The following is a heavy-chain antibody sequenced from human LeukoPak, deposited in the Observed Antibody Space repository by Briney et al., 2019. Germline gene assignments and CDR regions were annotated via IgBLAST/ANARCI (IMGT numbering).Heavy chain of an antibody. CDR3: ARDCSSATCYAAFDY. CDR1: GFTFSSYG. D-gene: IGHD2-2*01. Sequence: GGSLRLSCAASGFTFSSYGMHWVRQAPGKGLEWVAVISYDDTTKAYSDSVKGRFTVSRDKSNNTLYLQMNSLRAEDTGVYYCARDCSSATCYAAFDYWGQGTLVTVSS. CDR2: ISYDDTTK. J-gene: IGHJ4*02. V-gene: IGHV3-30*03.